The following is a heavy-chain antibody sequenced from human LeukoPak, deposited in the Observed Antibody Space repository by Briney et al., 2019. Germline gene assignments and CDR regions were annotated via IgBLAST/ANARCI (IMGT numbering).Heavy chain of an antibody. Sequence: GGSLRLSCAASGFTFSSYAMHWVRQAPGKGLEWVAVISYDGSNKYYADSVKGRFTISRDNSKNTLCLQMNSLRAEDTAVYYCARVRPNKYCSGGSCYQTGGMDVWGQGTTVTVSS. CDR2: ISYDGSNK. CDR1: GFTFSSYA. D-gene: IGHD2-15*01. J-gene: IGHJ6*02. V-gene: IGHV3-30-3*01. CDR3: ARVRPNKYCSGGSCYQTGGMDV.